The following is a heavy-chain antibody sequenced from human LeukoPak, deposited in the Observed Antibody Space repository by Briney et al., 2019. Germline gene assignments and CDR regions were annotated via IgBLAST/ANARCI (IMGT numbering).Heavy chain of an antibody. CDR2: ISYDGSIK. Sequence: GRSLRLSCAASGFTFSNFAMNWVHQAPVKGLEWVAFISYDGSIKSYADSVKGRFAVSRDNSKNTLYLQMNSLRPEDTAFYYCAKSYDNGWYVCDYWGQGTLVTVSS. CDR3: AKSYDNGWYVCDY. CDR1: GFTFSNFA. V-gene: IGHV3-30*09. D-gene: IGHD6-19*01. J-gene: IGHJ4*02.